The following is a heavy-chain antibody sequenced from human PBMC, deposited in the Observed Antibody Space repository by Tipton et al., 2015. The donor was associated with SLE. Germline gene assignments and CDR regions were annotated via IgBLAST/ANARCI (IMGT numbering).Heavy chain of an antibody. CDR3: ATSPLEMATLGPFDI. V-gene: IGHV4-59*11. J-gene: IGHJ3*02. Sequence: GLVKPSETLSLTCSVSGGSISSHYWNWIRQSPEKGLEWFGSIHYSGNVNYNPSLKGRVTILVDTSKNQLSLNLSSVTAADTAVYYCATSPLEMATLGPFDIWGQGTMVTVS. CDR2: IHYSGNV. D-gene: IGHD5-24*01. CDR1: GGSISSHY.